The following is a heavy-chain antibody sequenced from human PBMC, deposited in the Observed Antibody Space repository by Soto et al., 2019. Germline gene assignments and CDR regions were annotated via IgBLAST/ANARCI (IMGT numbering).Heavy chain of an antibody. CDR1: GYTFTNYY. J-gene: IGHJ4*02. D-gene: IGHD6-19*01. Sequence: ASVKVSCKASGYTFTNYYMHWVRQAPGQGLEWMGIINPSGGSTSYPQKFQGRVTMTIDTSTSTVYMELSSLRSEDTAVYYCARPTSSGSGWHHTFGYWGQGTLVT. V-gene: IGHV1-46*03. CDR2: INPSGGST. CDR3: ARPTSSGSGWHHTFGY.